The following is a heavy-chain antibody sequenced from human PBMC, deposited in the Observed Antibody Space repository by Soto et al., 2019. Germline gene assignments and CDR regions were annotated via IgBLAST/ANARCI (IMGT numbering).Heavy chain of an antibody. CDR2: ISTYNGHT. CDR3: ARDIVGDTTVYFDF. CDR1: GYNFVTHG. Sequence: QVHLEQSGAEVKKPGASVKVSCTASGYNFVTHGISWVRQAPGQGLEWLGWISTYNGHTNYARKFHGRVSLTTDTSSNTAYMHLSGLTSDDTAVYYCARDIVGDTTVYFDFWGQGTPVTVSS. V-gene: IGHV1-18*04. J-gene: IGHJ4*02. D-gene: IGHD1-26*01.